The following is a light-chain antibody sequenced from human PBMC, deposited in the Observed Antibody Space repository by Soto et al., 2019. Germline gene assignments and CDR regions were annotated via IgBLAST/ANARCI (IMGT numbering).Light chain of an antibody. CDR1: SSNIGAGYD. CDR2: GNS. J-gene: IGLJ3*02. CDR3: QSYDSSLSRSV. V-gene: IGLV1-40*01. Sequence: QSVLTQPPSVSGAPGQRVTISCTGSSSNIGAGYDVHWYQLLPGTAPKLLIYGNSNRPSGVPERFSGSKSGTSASLAITGLQPEDEADYCCQSYDSSLSRSVFGGGTQLTVL.